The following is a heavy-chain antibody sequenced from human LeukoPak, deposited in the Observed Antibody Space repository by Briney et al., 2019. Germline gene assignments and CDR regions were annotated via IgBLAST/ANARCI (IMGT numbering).Heavy chain of an antibody. D-gene: IGHD1-26*01. CDR1: GFTLSDHY. J-gene: IGHJ4*02. Sequence: GGSLRLSCAASGFTLSDHYMDRVRQAPGKGLEWVGRTRNKARSYTTEYAASVKGRFTISRDDSKISLDLQMNSLKTEDTAVYYCTRAGGNYSFEYWGQGTLVTVSP. CDR2: TRNKARSYTT. CDR3: TRAGGNYSFEY. V-gene: IGHV3-72*01.